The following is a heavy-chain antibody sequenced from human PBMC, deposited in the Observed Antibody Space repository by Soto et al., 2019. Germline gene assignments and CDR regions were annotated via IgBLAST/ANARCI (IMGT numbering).Heavy chain of an antibody. CDR3: ARDVGNSSSDFFDS. CDR2: IHPKSGDT. J-gene: IGHJ4*02. CDR1: KYTFSGEY. V-gene: IGHV1-2*02. Sequence: QVQLVQSGAEVKKPGASVKVSCRASKYTFSGEYVHWVRQAPGQVLEWMGWIHPKSGDTKYAQTFPGLASMTSDTSTHTIYMGLSSLTSDDTALYYCARDVGNSSSDFFDSWGQGTLVTVSS.